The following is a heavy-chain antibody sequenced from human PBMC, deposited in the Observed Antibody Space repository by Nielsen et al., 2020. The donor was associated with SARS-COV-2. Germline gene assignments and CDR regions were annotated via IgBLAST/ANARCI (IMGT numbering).Heavy chain of an antibody. Sequence: GESLKISCAASEFTFSNYAMSWVRQAPGKGLEWVSGVSGSGYSTYYADSMKGRFTISRDNSENSLYLQMNSLRAEDTAVYYCAKDGVIGYGDYPDYYGLDVWGQGTTVTVSS. V-gene: IGHV3-23*01. D-gene: IGHD4-17*01. CDR2: VSGSGYST. J-gene: IGHJ6*02. CDR3: AKDGVIGYGDYPDYYGLDV. CDR1: EFTFSNYA.